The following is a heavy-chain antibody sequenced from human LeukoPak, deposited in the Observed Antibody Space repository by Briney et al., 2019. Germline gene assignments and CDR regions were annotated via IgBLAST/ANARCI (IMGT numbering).Heavy chain of an antibody. Sequence: GGSLRLSCAASGFTCSSYSMNWVRQAPGKGLEWVSSISSSSSYIYYADSVKGRSTISRDNAKNSLYLQMNSLRAEDTAVYYCARVGVRTLDYWGQGTLVTVSS. CDR3: ARVGVRTLDY. D-gene: IGHD2-8*01. CDR1: GFTCSSYS. V-gene: IGHV3-21*01. CDR2: ISSSSSYI. J-gene: IGHJ4*02.